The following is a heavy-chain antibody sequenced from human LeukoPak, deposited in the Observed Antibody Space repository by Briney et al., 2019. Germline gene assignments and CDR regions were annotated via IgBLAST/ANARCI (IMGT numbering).Heavy chain of an antibody. Sequence: SETLSLTCTVSGGSISSGSYYWSWIRQPAGKGLEWIGRIYTSGSTNYNPSLKSRVTISVDTSKNQFSLKLSSVTAADTAVYYCARELDSGSYRGFDYWGQGTLVTVSS. CDR1: GGSISSGSYY. CDR3: ARELDSGSYRGFDY. D-gene: IGHD1-26*01. V-gene: IGHV4-61*02. CDR2: IYTSGST. J-gene: IGHJ4*02.